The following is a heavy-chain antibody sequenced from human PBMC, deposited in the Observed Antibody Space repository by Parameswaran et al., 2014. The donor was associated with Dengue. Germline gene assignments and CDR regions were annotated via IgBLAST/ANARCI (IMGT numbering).Heavy chain of an antibody. CDR2: INPSGGST. J-gene: IGHJ5*02. CDR3: ARADYGGNNWFDP. V-gene: IGHV1-46*01. D-gene: IGHD4-23*01. Sequence: WVRQAPGQGLEWMGIINPSGGSTSYAQKFQGRVTMTRDTSTSTVYMELSSLRSEDTAVYYCARADYGGNNWFDPWGQGTLVTVSS.